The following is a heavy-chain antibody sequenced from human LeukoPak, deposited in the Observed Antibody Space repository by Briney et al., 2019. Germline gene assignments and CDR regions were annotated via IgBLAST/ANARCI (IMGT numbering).Heavy chain of an antibody. CDR2: LRNDESEV. V-gene: IGHV3-30*02. CDR3: VKDTGRGDF. Sequence: GGSLRPSCAASGFIFRNYGMHWVRQAPGKGLEWVAFLRNDESEVFYADSVKGRFTISRDNSKNTLYLQMSSLRHEDTAVYYCVKDTGRGDFWGQGTQVTVSS. CDR1: GFIFRNYG. J-gene: IGHJ4*02. D-gene: IGHD1-14*01.